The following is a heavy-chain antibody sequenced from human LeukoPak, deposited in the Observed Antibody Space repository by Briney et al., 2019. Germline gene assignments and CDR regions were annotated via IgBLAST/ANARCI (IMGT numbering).Heavy chain of an antibody. V-gene: IGHV3-23*01. Sequence: GGSLRLSCAVSGITLSDYGMSWVRQAPGKGLEWVAGISDSGGRTNYADSVKGRFTISRDNPKNTLYLQMNSLRVEDTAVYFCAKRGVVIRVILVGFHKEANYFDSWGQGALVTVSS. D-gene: IGHD3-22*01. CDR2: ISDSGGRT. CDR1: GITLSDYG. J-gene: IGHJ4*02. CDR3: AKRGVVIRVILVGFHKEANYFDS.